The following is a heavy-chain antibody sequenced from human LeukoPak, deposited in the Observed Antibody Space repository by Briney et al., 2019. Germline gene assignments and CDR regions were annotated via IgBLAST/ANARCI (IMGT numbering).Heavy chain of an antibody. V-gene: IGHV2-5*02. CDR1: GFSLSTSGVG. Sequence: SGPTLVKPTQTLTLTCTFSGFSLSTSGVGVGCIRQPPGKALEWLALIYWDDDKRYSPSLKSRLTITKDTSKNQVVLTMTNMDPVDTATYYCAHEPSTYYDILTGLSLGEGYFDYWGQGTLVTVSS. CDR3: AHEPSTYYDILTGLSLGEGYFDY. J-gene: IGHJ4*02. CDR2: IYWDDDK. D-gene: IGHD3-9*01.